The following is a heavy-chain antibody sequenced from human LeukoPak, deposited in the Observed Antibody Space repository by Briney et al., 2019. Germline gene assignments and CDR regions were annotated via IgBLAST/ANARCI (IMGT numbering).Heavy chain of an antibody. D-gene: IGHD3-3*01. V-gene: IGHV3-64*01. CDR1: GFTFSSYA. CDR3: AREYYDFWSGYYHYYYCYGMDV. CDR2: ISSNGGST. J-gene: IGHJ6*02. Sequence: PGGSLRLPYAASGFTFSSYAMHWVRQAPGKGLEYVSAISSNGGSTYYANSVKGRFTISRDNSKNTLYLQMGSLRAEDMAVYYCAREYYDFWSGYYHYYYCYGMDVWGQGTTVTVAS.